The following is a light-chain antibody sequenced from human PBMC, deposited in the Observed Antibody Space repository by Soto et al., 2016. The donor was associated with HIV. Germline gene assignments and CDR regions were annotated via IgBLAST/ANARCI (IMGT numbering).Light chain of an antibody. J-gene: IGLJ3*02. V-gene: IGLV3-21*03. CDR1: NIGSKT. CDR2: DDS. Sequence: SYELIQPPSVSVAPGKTAEINCGGNNIGSKTVQWYQQKPGQAPVVVVYDDSDRPSGIPERFSGSNSGNTATLTISRVEAGDEADYYCQVWGSTSDPWVFGGGTKLTVL. CDR3: QVWGSTSDPWV.